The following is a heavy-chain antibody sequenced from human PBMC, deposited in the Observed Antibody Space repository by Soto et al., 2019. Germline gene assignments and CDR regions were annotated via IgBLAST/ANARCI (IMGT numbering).Heavy chain of an antibody. CDR2: ISYDGSNK. CDR1: GFTFSSYA. V-gene: IGHV3-30-3*01. J-gene: IGHJ4*02. CDR3: ARGSTGDILTGLPGY. D-gene: IGHD3-9*01. Sequence: GGSLRLSCAASGFTFSSYAMHWVRQAPGKGLEWVAVISYDGSNKYYADSVKGRFTISRDNSKNTLYLQMNSLRAEDTAVYYCARGSTGDILTGLPGYWSQGTLVTVSS.